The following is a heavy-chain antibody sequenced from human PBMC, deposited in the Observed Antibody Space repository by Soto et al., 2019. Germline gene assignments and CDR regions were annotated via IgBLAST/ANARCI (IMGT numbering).Heavy chain of an antibody. CDR3: AHRLGVASGYDYVPFDY. D-gene: IGHD5-12*01. CDR1: GFSLSTSGLG. CDR2: IYWNDDK. V-gene: IGHV2-5*01. Sequence: ASGPTLVNPTQTLTLTCTFSGFSLSTSGLGVGWIRQPPGKALEWLALIYWNDDKRYSPSLKSRLTITKDTSKNQVVLTMTNMDPVDTATYYCAHRLGVASGYDYVPFDYWGQGTLVTVSS. J-gene: IGHJ4*02.